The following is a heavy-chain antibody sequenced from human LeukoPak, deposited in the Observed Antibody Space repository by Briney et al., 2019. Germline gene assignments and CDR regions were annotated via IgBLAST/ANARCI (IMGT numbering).Heavy chain of an antibody. CDR3: ARDRHSGPLGLAFDI. Sequence: GGSLRLSCAASGFTFSSNIMNWVRQAPGKRLEWVSSISSSSYISYADSVKGRFTISRDNAENSLFLQMNSLRAEGTAVYYCARDRHSGPLGLAFDIWGQGTMVTVSS. J-gene: IGHJ3*02. CDR1: GFTFSSNI. CDR2: ISSSSYI. V-gene: IGHV3-21*01. D-gene: IGHD1-26*01.